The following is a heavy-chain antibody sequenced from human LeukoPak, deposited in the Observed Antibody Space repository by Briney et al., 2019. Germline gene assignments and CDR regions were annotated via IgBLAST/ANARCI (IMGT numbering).Heavy chain of an antibody. V-gene: IGHV3-23*01. CDR1: GFTFNSLA. Sequence: GGSLRLSCAASGFTFNSLAMSWVRQAPGKRLEWVSTISGIGTTTYYADSVKGRFTISRDYSKNTLYLQMNSLRAEDAAMYYCATPLTAVATFHRLDYWGQGTLVTVSS. J-gene: IGHJ4*02. D-gene: IGHD4-23*01. CDR2: ISGIGTTT. CDR3: ATPLTAVATFHRLDY.